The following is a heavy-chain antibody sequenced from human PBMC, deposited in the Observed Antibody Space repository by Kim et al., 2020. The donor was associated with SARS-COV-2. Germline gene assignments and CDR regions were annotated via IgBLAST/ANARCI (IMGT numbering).Heavy chain of an antibody. V-gene: IGHV3-21*01. CDR2: ISSSSSYI. CDR3: ARGVRGYYDSSGYYFY. CDR1: GFTFSSYS. D-gene: IGHD3-22*01. J-gene: IGHJ4*02. Sequence: GGSLRLSCAASGFTFSSYSMNWVRQAPGKGLEWVSSISSSSSYIYYADSVKGRFTISRDNAKNSLYLQMNSLRAEDTAVYYCARGVRGYYDSSGYYFYWGQGTLVTVSS.